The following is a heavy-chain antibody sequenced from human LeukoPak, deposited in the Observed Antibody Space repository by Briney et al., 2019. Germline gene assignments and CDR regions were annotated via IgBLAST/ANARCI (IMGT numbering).Heavy chain of an antibody. J-gene: IGHJ3*02. CDR3: ARGCDFWSGYSWGVFDI. V-gene: IGHV4-59*01. CDR1: GGSISSYY. D-gene: IGHD3-3*01. CDR2: IYYSGST. Sequence: SETLSLTCTVSGGSISSYYWSWIRQPPGKGLEWIGYIYYSGSTNYNPSLKSRVTISVDTSKNQFSLKLTSVTAADTAVYYCARGCDFWSGYSWGVFDIWGQGTMVTVSS.